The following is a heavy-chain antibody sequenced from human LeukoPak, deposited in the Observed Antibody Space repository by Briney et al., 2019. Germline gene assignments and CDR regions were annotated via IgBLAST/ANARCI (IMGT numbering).Heavy chain of an antibody. V-gene: IGHV3-48*01. Sequence: GGSLRLSCAASGFTFSSYSMNWVRQAPGKGLEWVSSISSSSSTIYYADSVKGRFTISRDNAKNSLYLQINSLRAEDTAVYYCARGVNGQSGSYYNWGQGTLVTVSS. CDR2: ISSSSSTI. CDR3: ARGVNGQSGSYYN. J-gene: IGHJ4*02. CDR1: GFTFSSYS. D-gene: IGHD3-10*01.